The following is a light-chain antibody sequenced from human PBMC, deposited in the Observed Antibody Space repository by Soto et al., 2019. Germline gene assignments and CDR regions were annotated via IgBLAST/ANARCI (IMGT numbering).Light chain of an antibody. V-gene: IGKV3-11*01. J-gene: IGKJ5*01. CDR3: QQRSNWWIT. Sequence: EILLTQSPATLSLSPGERATLSCRASQSVSSYLAWYQQKPGQAPRLLIYDASNRATGIPARFSGSGSGTDFTLTISSLEPEDFAVYYCQQRSNWWITFGQGTRLEIK. CDR1: QSVSSY. CDR2: DAS.